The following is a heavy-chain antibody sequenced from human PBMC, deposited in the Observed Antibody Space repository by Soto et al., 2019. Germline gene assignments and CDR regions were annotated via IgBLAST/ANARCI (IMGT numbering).Heavy chain of an antibody. V-gene: IGHV3-23*01. CDR1: GFTFSSYA. J-gene: IGHJ6*02. Sequence: GGSLRLSCAASGFTFSSYAMSWVRQAPGKGLEWVSAISGSGGSTYYADSVKGRFTISRDNSKNTLYLQMNSLRAGDTAVYYCANAYSSGWPYSYYYGMDVWGQGTTVTVSS. CDR3: ANAYSSGWPYSYYYGMDV. CDR2: ISGSGGST. D-gene: IGHD6-19*01.